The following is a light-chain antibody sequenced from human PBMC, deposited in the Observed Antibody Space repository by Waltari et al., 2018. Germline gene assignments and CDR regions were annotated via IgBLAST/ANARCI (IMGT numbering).Light chain of an antibody. CDR1: QSVLYSATNKNY. CDR2: WAS. CDR3: QQYYSTPPLT. J-gene: IGKJ4*01. Sequence: DIVMTQSPDSLAVSLGERATIHCKSSQSVLYSATNKNYLAWYQQKPGQPPKLLIYWASTRESGVPDRFSGSGSWTDFTLTISSLQAEDVAVYYCQQYYSTPPLTFGGGTKVEIK. V-gene: IGKV4-1*01.